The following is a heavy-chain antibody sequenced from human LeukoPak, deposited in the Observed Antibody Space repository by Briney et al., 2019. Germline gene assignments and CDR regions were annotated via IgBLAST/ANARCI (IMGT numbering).Heavy chain of an antibody. J-gene: IGHJ3*02. V-gene: IGHV3-48*02. Sequence: QAGGSLRLSCAASGFTVSSNYMSWVRQAPGKGLEWVSYISSSSSTKYYADSVKGRFTISRDNVKNSLYLQMNSLRDEDTAVYYCARDRFSVADTVYDAFDIWGQGTIVTVSS. D-gene: IGHD6-19*01. CDR2: ISSSSSTK. CDR3: ARDRFSVADTVYDAFDI. CDR1: GFTVSSNY.